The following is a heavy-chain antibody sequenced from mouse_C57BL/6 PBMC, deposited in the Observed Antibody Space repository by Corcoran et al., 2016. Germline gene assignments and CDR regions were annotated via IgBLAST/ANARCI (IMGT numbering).Heavy chain of an antibody. CDR3: AREVLRFAY. V-gene: IGHV9-3*01. D-gene: IGHD1-1*01. CDR1: GYTFTTYG. CDR2: INTYSGVP. Sequence: QIQLVQSGPELKKPGETVKISCKASGYTFTTYGMSWVKQAPGKGVKWMGWINTYSGVPTYADDFKGRFAFSLETSASTAYLQINNLKNEDTTTYFCAREVLRFAYWGQGTLVTVSA. J-gene: IGHJ3*01.